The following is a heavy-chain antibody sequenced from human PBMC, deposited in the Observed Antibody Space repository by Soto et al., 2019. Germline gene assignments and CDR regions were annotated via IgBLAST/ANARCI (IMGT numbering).Heavy chain of an antibody. Sequence: QVQLQESGPGLVKPSQTLSLTCTVSGGSISSGGYYWSWIRQHPGKGLEWIGYIYFSGRTSYNPSLKRRVTISVDTSKNQFSLKLSSVTAADTAVYYCARDRRMTMVRTYYYYGMDVWGQGTTVTVSS. D-gene: IGHD3-10*01. J-gene: IGHJ6*02. CDR1: GGSISSGGYY. CDR2: IYFSGRT. CDR3: ARDRRMTMVRTYYYYGMDV. V-gene: IGHV4-31*03.